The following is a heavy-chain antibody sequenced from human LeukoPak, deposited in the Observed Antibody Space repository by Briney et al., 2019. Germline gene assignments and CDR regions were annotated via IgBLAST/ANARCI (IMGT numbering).Heavy chain of an antibody. Sequence: LGGSLRLSCAASGFTFSSYSMNWVRHAPGKGLEWVSSISSSSSYIYYADSVKGRFTISRDNAKNSLYLQMNSLRAEDTAVYYCARDQSAAVRPLDYWGQGTLVTVSS. CDR3: ARDQSAAVRPLDY. D-gene: IGHD6-13*01. CDR1: GFTFSSYS. J-gene: IGHJ4*02. CDR2: ISSSSSYI. V-gene: IGHV3-21*01.